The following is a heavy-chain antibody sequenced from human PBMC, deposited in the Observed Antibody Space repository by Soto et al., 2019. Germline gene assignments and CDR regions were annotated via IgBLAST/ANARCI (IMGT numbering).Heavy chain of an antibody. Sequence: ASVKVSCKASGYTFTSYGISWVRQAPGQGLEWMGWISAYNGNTNYAQKLQGRVTMTTDTSTSTAYMELRSLRSDDTAVYYCARTTYSSGWPEGADAFDIWGQGTMVTVSS. CDR3: ARTTYSSGWPEGADAFDI. D-gene: IGHD6-19*01. CDR1: GYTFTSYG. V-gene: IGHV1-18*01. J-gene: IGHJ3*02. CDR2: ISAYNGNT.